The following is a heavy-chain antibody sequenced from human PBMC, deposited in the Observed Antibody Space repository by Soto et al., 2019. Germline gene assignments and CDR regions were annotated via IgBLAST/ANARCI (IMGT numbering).Heavy chain of an antibody. Sequence: GGSRRLSCAASGSTFSRSAINWVRQAPGKGMEWVSVISSSSTIYYADSVKGRFTISRDNAKNSLYLQMNSLRDEDTAVYYCASGDSSGWYEEWEYYYYGMDVWGQGTTVTVSS. CDR1: GSTFSRSA. V-gene: IGHV3-48*02. CDR3: ASGDSSGWYEEWEYYYYGMDV. CDR2: ISSSSTI. J-gene: IGHJ6*02. D-gene: IGHD6-13*01.